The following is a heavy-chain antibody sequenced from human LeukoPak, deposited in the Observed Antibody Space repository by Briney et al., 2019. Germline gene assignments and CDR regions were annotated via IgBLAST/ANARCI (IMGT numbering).Heavy chain of an antibody. V-gene: IGHV3-21*01. D-gene: IGHD3-3*01. J-gene: IGHJ4*02. Sequence: PGGSLTLSCAPSGFTFSCYNMKWVRDAPGKGLEWVSSISSRSSYIFYADSVKGRFTISRDNAKKSLYLQMNSLRAEDTAVYYCASGVNYFDYWGQGTLVTVSS. CDR3: ASGVNYFDY. CDR1: GFTFSCYN. CDR2: ISSRSSYI.